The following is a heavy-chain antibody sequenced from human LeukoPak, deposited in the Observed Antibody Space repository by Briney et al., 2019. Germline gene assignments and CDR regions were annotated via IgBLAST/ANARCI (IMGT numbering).Heavy chain of an antibody. CDR3: AKDRSIGTYYTFDH. D-gene: IGHD1-26*01. J-gene: IGHJ4*02. V-gene: IGHV3-23*01. Sequence: GGSLRLSCEASGFTFNNYVMTWVRQAPGKGMEWVSSISASAAMTYYADSVKGRFTVSRDNSNNRLYLQMSGLTAADTAVYYCAKDRSIGTYYTFDHWGQGTLVTVSS. CDR2: ISASAAMT. CDR1: GFTFNNYV.